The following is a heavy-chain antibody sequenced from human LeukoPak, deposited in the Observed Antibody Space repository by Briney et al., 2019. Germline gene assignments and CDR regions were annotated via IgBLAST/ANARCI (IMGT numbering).Heavy chain of an antibody. J-gene: IGHJ6*02. D-gene: IGHD4-17*01. V-gene: IGHV1-18*01. CDR3: ARDRRWRTTVTTYYYYYGMDV. Sequence: GASVKVSCKASGYTFTSYGISWVRQAPGQGLEWMGWIGAYNGNTNYAQKLQGRVTMTTDTSTSTAYMELRSLRSDDTAVYYCARDRRWRTTVTTYYYYYGMDVWGQGTTVTVSS. CDR2: IGAYNGNT. CDR1: GYTFTSYG.